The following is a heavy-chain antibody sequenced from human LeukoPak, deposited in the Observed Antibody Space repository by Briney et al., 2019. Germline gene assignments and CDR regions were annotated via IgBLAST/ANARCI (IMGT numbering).Heavy chain of an antibody. D-gene: IGHD6-19*01. CDR3: ARVGYKAVAGTGTYYFDY. V-gene: IGHV1-18*01. Sequence: GASVKVSCKASGYTFTSYGISWVRQAPGQGLESMGWISAYNGNTNYAQKLQGRVTMTTDTSTSTAYMELRSLRSDDTAVYYCARVGYKAVAGTGTYYFDYWGQGTLVTVSS. J-gene: IGHJ4*02. CDR1: GYTFTSYG. CDR2: ISAYNGNT.